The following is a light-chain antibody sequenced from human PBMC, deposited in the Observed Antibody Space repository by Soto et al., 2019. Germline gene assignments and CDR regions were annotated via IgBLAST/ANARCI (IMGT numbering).Light chain of an antibody. CDR2: GTS. CDR3: QQSYSTLLIT. CDR1: QASNTY. J-gene: IGKJ5*01. Sequence: DIQMTQSPSFLSASVGDRVTISCRASQASNTYLNWYQQKPGKAAKLLIYGTSDLQNGVPSRFSGGGSGTDFTLTISSRQPEDFATYYCQQSYSTLLITFGQGTRLEV. V-gene: IGKV1-39*01.